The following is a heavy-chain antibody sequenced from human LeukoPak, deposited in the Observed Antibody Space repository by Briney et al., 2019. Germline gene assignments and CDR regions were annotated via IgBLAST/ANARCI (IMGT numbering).Heavy chain of an antibody. J-gene: IGHJ3*02. CDR2: ISGSGGST. CDR3: AKGTAYGDYLDAFDI. V-gene: IGHV3-23*01. CDR1: GFTFSSYA. D-gene: IGHD4-17*01. Sequence: GGSLRLSCAAPGFTFSSYAMSWVRQAPGKGLEWVSAISGSGGSTYYADSVKGRFTISRDNSKNTLYLQMNSLRDEDTAGYYCAKGTAYGDYLDAFDIWGQGTMATVSS.